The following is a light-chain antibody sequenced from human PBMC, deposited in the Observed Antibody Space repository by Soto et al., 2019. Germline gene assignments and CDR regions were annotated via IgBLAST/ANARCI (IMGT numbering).Light chain of an antibody. J-gene: IGKJ4*01. CDR1: QSVRSGH. CDR2: GAS. V-gene: IGKV3-20*01. CDR3: QQYDSSPLT. Sequence: EIVLTQSPGTLSFSAGERATLSCRASQSVRSGHLAWYQQKPGQAPRLLIYGASSRATGIPDRFSGSGSGADFTLTISRLEPEDFAVYYCQQYDSSPLTFGGGTKVDI.